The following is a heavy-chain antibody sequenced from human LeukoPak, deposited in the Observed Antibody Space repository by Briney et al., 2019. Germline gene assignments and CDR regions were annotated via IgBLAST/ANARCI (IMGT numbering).Heavy chain of an antibody. CDR3: ARGGYFDSSGYLAFDI. D-gene: IGHD3-22*01. CDR1: GYSISSGYY. J-gene: IGHJ3*02. CDR2: IYHSGST. Sequence: SETLSLTCTVSGYSISSGYYWGWIRQPPGKGLEWIGSIYHSGSTYYNPSLKSRVTISVDTSKNQFSLKLSSVTAADTAVYYCARGGYFDSSGYLAFDIWGQGTMVTVSS. V-gene: IGHV4-38-2*02.